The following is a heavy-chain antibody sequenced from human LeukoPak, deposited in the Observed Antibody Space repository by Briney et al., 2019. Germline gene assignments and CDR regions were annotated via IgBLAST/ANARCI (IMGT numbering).Heavy chain of an antibody. V-gene: IGHV3-23*01. CDR2: ISGSGGST. CDR1: GFTFSSYA. CDR3: AKDSEIQIVGATYLAY. D-gene: IGHD1-26*01. Sequence: PGGSLRLSCAASGFTFSSYAMSWVRQAPGKGLEWVSAISGSGGSTYYADSVKGRFTISRDNSKNTLYLQMNSLRAEDTAVYYCAKDSEIQIVGATYLAYWGQGTLGTGSS. J-gene: IGHJ4*02.